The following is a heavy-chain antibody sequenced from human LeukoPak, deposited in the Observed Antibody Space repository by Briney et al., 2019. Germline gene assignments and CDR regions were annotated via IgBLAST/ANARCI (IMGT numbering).Heavy chain of an antibody. CDR2: ISAYNGNT. CDR3: ARKPYSGYDVDY. Sequence: ASVKVSYKASGGTFSSYTISWVRQAHGQGLEWMGWISAYNGNTNYAQKLQGRVTMTTDTSTSTAYMELRSLRSDDTAVYYCARKPYSGYDVDYWGQGTLVTVSS. D-gene: IGHD5-12*01. V-gene: IGHV1-18*01. CDR1: GGTFSSYT. J-gene: IGHJ4*02.